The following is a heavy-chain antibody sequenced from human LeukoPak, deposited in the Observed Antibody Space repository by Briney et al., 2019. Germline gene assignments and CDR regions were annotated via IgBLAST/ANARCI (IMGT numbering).Heavy chain of an antibody. CDR3: ATTVSYYYYMDV. D-gene: IGHD4-17*01. CDR2: ISGSGGST. J-gene: IGHJ6*03. V-gene: IGHV3-23*01. CDR1: GFTFSSYA. Sequence: GGSLRLSCAASGFTFSSYAMSWVRQAPGKGLEWVSAISGSGGSTYYADSVKGRFTISRDNSKNTLYLQMNSLRAEDTAVYYCATTVSYYYYMDVWGKGTTVTVSS.